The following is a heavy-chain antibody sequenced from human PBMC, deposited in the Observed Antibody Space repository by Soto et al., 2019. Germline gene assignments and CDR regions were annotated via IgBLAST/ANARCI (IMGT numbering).Heavy chain of an antibody. CDR3: AREGGARTGDYYYGMDV. V-gene: IGHV1-69*12. J-gene: IGHJ6*02. Sequence: QVELVQSGAAVKKPGSSVKVSCKASGGTFSNNAISWVRQAPGQGLEWMGGIIPIFGTANYSQKFQGRVTITADESTSTAYMELSSLRSDDTAVYYCAREGGARTGDYYYGMDVWGHGTTVTVSS. CDR2: IIPIFGTA. D-gene: IGHD3-10*01. CDR1: GGTFSNNA.